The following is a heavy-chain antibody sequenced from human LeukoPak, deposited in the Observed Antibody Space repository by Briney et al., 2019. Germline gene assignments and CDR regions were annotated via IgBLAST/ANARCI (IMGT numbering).Heavy chain of an antibody. CDR1: GFTFSSYA. V-gene: IGHV3-23*01. J-gene: IGHJ4*02. Sequence: GGSLRLSCAASGFTFSSYAMSWVRQAPGKGLEWVSSINNNGVSTYYADSVKGRFTISRDSSKNTLYLQMNSLRAEDTAVYYCAKIGGRSNYWGQGTLVTVPS. CDR3: AKIGGRSNY. CDR2: INNNGVST. D-gene: IGHD3-10*01.